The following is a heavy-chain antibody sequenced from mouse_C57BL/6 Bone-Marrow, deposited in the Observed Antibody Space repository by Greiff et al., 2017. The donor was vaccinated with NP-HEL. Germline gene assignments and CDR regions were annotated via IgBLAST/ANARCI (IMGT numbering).Heavy chain of an antibody. CDR3: AREGIYYYGSSYWYFDV. D-gene: IGHD1-1*01. CDR1: GYSITSGYY. Sequence: EVQLQESGPGLVKPSQSLSLTCSVTGYSITSGYYWNWIRQFPGNKLEWMGYIRYDGSNNYNPSLKNRISITRDTSKNQFFLKLNSVTTEDTATYYCAREGIYYYGSSYWYFDVWGTGTTVTVSS. V-gene: IGHV3-6*01. CDR2: IRYDGSN. J-gene: IGHJ1*03.